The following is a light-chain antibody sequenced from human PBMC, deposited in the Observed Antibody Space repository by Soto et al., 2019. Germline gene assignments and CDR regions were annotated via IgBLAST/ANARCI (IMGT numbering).Light chain of an antibody. CDR1: QSISSW. CDR2: KAS. CDR3: QQYSGYSRT. J-gene: IGKJ1*01. V-gene: IGKV1-5*03. Sequence: DLQMAQSSSTLSASVEDRVSITCRASQSISSWLAWYQQKPGKAPKLLIYKASSLESGVPSRFSGSGSGTEFILTISSLQPDDVATYYCQQYSGYSRTFGQGTKVDIK.